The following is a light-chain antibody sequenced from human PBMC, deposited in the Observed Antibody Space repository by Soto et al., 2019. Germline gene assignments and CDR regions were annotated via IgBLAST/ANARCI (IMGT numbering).Light chain of an antibody. CDR1: QSVSSY. CDR3: RQRSNWPPDFT. J-gene: IGKJ4*01. V-gene: IGKV3-11*01. Sequence: EIVLTQSPATLSLSPGERATLSCRASQSVSSYLAWYQQKPGQAPRLLIYDASNRATGIPARFSGSGSGTDFTLTISSLEPEDFAVYYCRQRSNWPPDFTFGGGTKVEIK. CDR2: DAS.